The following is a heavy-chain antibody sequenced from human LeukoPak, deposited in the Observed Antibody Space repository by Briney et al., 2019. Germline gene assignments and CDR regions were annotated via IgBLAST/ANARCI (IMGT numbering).Heavy chain of an antibody. CDR3: ATSSDPRLLCL. CDR1: GGTFSSYT. D-gene: IGHD3-10*02. CDR2: IIPILGIA. Sequence: SVKVSCKASGGTFSSYTISWVRQAPGQGLEWMGRIIPILGIANYAQKFQGRVTITTDESTSTAYMELSSLRSEDTAVYYCATSSDPRLLCLWGQGTLVTVYS. J-gene: IGHJ4*02. V-gene: IGHV1-69*02.